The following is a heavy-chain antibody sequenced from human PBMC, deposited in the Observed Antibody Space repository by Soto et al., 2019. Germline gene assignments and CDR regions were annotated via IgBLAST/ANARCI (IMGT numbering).Heavy chain of an antibody. V-gene: IGHV3-15*01. Sequence: KSGGSPRLSCAASGFTFSNAWMSWVRQAPGKGLEWVGRIKSKTDGGTTDYAAPVKGRFTISRDDSKNTLYLQMNSLKTEDTAVYYCTTDLRGYGSGSYYINWFDPWGQGTLVTVSS. D-gene: IGHD3-10*01. CDR3: TTDLRGYGSGSYYINWFDP. CDR1: GFTFSNAW. J-gene: IGHJ5*02. CDR2: IKSKTDGGTT.